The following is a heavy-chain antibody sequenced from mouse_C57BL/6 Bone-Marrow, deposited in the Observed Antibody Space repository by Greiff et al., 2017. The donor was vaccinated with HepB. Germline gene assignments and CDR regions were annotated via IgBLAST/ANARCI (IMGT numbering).Heavy chain of an antibody. CDR1: GYSITSGYY. D-gene: IGHD2-3*01. CDR3: ARGGYYTFFDY. V-gene: IGHV3-6*01. J-gene: IGHJ2*01. Sequence: VQLQQSGPGLVKPSQSLSLTCSVTGYSITSGYYWNLIRQFPGNKLEWMGYISYDGSNNYNPSLKNRISITRDTSKNQFFLKLNPVTTEDTATYYCARGGYYTFFDYWGQGTTLTVSS. CDR2: ISYDGSN.